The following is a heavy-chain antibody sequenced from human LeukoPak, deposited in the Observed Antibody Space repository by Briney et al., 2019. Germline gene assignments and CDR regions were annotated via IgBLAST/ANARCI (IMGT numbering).Heavy chain of an antibody. J-gene: IGHJ3*01. CDR1: GFIVSDNY. CDR2: LSGGGRT. CDR3: ARDLGQHCTSSTCYALGYAFDF. V-gene: IGHV3-66*01. Sequence: SGGSLRLSCAASGFIVSDNYMTWVRRTPGKGLEWVSLLSGGGRTYYADSVKGRFTISRDDSNNVLYLQMNNLRAEDTAVYYCARDLGQHCTSSTCYALGYAFDFWGQGTMVTVSS. D-gene: IGHD2-2*01.